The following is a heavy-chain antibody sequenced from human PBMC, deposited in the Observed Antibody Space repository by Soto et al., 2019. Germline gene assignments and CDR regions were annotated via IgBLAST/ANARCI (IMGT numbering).Heavy chain of an antibody. CDR2: TIPLINVA. J-gene: IGHJ4*02. D-gene: IGHD5-12*01. CDR1: GGTFSTST. V-gene: IGHV1-69*08. CDR3: ARDSPIGSTFSGYDAIDS. Sequence: QVQLVQSGAEVKKPGSSVKVSCKASGGTFSTSTFTWVRQAPGQGLEWMGRTIPLINVADYEQDFQGRLTLTAHKSTSTTYMALSSLTSKDTAVYYCARDSPIGSTFSGYDAIDSWGQGTPVTVSS.